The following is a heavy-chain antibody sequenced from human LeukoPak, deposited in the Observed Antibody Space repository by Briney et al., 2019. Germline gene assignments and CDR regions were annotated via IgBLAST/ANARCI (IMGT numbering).Heavy chain of an antibody. D-gene: IGHD5-18*01. CDR1: GFTFSSYS. J-gene: IGHJ4*02. Sequence: GGSLRLSCAASGFTFSSYSMNWVRQAPGKGLEWATYISSSSSTIYYADSVKGRFTISRDNAKNSLYLQMNSLRDEDTAVYYCAVTTNLPGYSYGYGYWGQGTLVTVSS. CDR2: ISSSSSTI. CDR3: AVTTNLPGYSYGYGY. V-gene: IGHV3-48*02.